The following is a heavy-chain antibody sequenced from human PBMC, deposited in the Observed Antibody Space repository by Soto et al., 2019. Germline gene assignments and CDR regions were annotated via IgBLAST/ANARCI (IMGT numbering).Heavy chain of an antibody. J-gene: IGHJ4*02. CDR3: ARVRMLWYGELSH. CDR2: INPGNGNT. D-gene: IGHD3-10*01. CDR1: GYTFMTYA. V-gene: IGHV1-3*01. Sequence: QVQLVQSGAEVKKPGASVKISCKTSGYTFMTYALHWVRQAPGQRPEWMGWINPGNGNTEYSQKLQGRVIITRDTSARTVFMEVANMTSEDTAVYYCARVRMLWYGELSHWGQGTQVIVSA.